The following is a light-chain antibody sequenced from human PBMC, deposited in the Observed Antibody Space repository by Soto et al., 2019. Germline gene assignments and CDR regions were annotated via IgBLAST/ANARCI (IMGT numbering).Light chain of an antibody. V-gene: IGKV1-39*01. CDR2: AAS. CDR1: QSISSY. J-gene: IGKJ2*01. Sequence: DIPMTQSPSSLSASVGDRVTITCRASQSISSYLNWYQQKPGKAPKLLIYAASSLQSGVPSRFSGSGSGTDFTLTIGSLQPEDFATYYCQQSYSTPPTFGQGTKLEIK. CDR3: QQSYSTPPT.